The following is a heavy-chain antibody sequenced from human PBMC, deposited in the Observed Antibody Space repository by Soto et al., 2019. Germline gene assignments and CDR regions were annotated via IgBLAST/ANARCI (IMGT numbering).Heavy chain of an antibody. CDR3: ARDQVVVVAATRGTHHTLDY. CDR2: IWYDGSNK. D-gene: IGHD2-15*01. V-gene: IGHV3-33*01. J-gene: IGHJ4*02. CDR1: GFTFSSYG. Sequence: QVQLVESGGGVVQPGRSLRLSCAASGFTFSSYGMHWVRQAPGKGLEWVAVIWYDGSNKYYADSVKGRFTISRDNSKNTLYLQMNSLRAEDTAVYYCARDQVVVVAATRGTHHTLDYWGQGTLVTVSS.